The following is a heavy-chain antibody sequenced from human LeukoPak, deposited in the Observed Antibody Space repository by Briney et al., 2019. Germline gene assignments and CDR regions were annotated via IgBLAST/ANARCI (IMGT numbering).Heavy chain of an antibody. Sequence: SQTLSFTCAISGDTVSSDIAACNWIRQSPSRGLEWLGRTYYRSKWNNDYAVSVKSRISINPDTSKNQFSLQLNSVTPEDTAVYYCARDLCSGGSCYWRFDFWGQGTLVTVPS. J-gene: IGHJ4*02. CDR1: GDTVSSDIAA. CDR3: ARDLCSGGSCYWRFDF. D-gene: IGHD2-15*01. V-gene: IGHV6-1*01. CDR2: TYYRSKWNN.